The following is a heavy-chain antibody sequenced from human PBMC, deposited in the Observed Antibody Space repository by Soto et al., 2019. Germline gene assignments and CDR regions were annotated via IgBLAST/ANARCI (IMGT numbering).Heavy chain of an antibody. J-gene: IGHJ4*02. V-gene: IGHV4-31*11. CDR2: MHHSGRT. D-gene: IGHD3-16*01. CDR3: ASWVEVSLDYFDS. Sequence: SETLSLTCAVSGAYMRNDYYYWSWVRQKPGKDLEWIGHMHHSGRTHYNPSLKSRVAVSVDTSKNQFSLYLNSVTAADTAVYYCASWVEVSLDYFDSWGQGIPVTVSS. CDR1: GAYMRNDYYY.